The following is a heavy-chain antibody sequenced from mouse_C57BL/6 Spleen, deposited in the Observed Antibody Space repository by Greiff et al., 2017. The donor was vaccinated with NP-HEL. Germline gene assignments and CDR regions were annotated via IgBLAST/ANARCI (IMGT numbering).Heavy chain of an antibody. D-gene: IGHD1-1*01. CDR3: ARGQVFITTVVVPFDY. V-gene: IGHV14-2*01. Sequence: EVQLQQSGAELVKPGASVKLSCTASGFNIKDYYMHWVKQRTEQGLEWIGRIDPEDGETKYAPKFQGKATITADTSSNTAYLQLSSLTSEDTAVYYCARGQVFITTVVVPFDYWGQGTTLTVSS. CDR2: IDPEDGET. CDR1: GFNIKDYY. J-gene: IGHJ2*01.